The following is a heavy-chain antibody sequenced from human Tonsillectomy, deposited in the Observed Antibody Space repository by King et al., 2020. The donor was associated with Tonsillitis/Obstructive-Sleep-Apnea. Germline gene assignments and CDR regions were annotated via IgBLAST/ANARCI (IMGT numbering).Heavy chain of an antibody. D-gene: IGHD3-22*01. J-gene: IGHJ4*02. CDR1: DFTFSSYT. CDR2: ISYDGSNK. V-gene: IGHV3-30*04. CDR3: AGAPYYYDSSGYQIDY. Sequence: VQLVESGGGVVQPGRSLRLSCAASDFTFSSYTMHWVRQAPGKGLEWVAVISYDGSNKYYADSVKGRFTISRDNSKSTLYLQMNSLRTEDTAVYYCAGAPYYYDSSGYQIDYRGQGTLVTVAS.